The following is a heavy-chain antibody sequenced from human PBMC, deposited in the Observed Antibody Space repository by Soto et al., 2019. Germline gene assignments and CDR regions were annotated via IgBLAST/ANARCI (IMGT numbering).Heavy chain of an antibody. CDR3: AKVYGYNWLVDH. CDR1: GFTFSSYG. CDR2: ISYDGSNK. Sequence: GGSLRLSCAASGFTFSSYGMHWVRQAPGKGLEWVAVISYDGSNKYYADSVKGRFTISRDNSKNTLYLQMNSLRAEDTAVYYCAKVYGYNWLVDHWGQGTLVTVSS. V-gene: IGHV3-30*18. J-gene: IGHJ4*02. D-gene: IGHD5-12*01.